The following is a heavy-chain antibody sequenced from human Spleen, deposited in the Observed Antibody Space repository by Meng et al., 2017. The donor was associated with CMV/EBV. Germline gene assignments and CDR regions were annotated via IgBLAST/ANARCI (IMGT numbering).Heavy chain of an antibody. CDR2: IDSGGTT. V-gene: IGHV3-53*01. J-gene: IGHJ6*02. CDR1: GFTVANNY. D-gene: IGHD2-2*01. CDR3: ARGFPAGVPAAIGDYYYGMDV. Sequence: GESLKISCAVSGFTVANNYMSWVRQAPGKGLEWVSLIDSGGTTDYADSMKGRFRISRDNSKNSLYLQMNSLRAEDTAVYYCARGFPAGVPAAIGDYYYGMDVWGQGTTVTVSS.